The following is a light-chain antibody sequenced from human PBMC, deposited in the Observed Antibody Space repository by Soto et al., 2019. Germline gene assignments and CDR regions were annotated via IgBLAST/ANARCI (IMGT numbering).Light chain of an antibody. Sequence: EIVMTQSPATLSVSPGERATLSCRASQSVSSNLAWSQQKPGQAPRLLIYGASTRATGIPARFSGSGSGTDFTLNINNLQSEDFAIYYCHQYNNWWTFGQGTKVEIK. CDR1: QSVSSN. V-gene: IGKV3-15*01. J-gene: IGKJ1*01. CDR3: HQYNNWWT. CDR2: GAS.